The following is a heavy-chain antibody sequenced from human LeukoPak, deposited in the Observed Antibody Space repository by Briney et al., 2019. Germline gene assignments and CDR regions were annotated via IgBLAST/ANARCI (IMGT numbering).Heavy chain of an antibody. J-gene: IGHJ6*03. CDR2: INPNSGGT. V-gene: IGHV1-2*02. CDR3: AREVDVDTADDYYYYMDV. D-gene: IGHD5-18*01. Sequence: ASVKVSCKAPGYTFTGYYMHWVRQAPGQGLEWMGWINPNSGGTNYAQKFQGRVTTTRDTSISTAYMELSRLRSDDTAVYYCAREVDVDTADDYYYYMDVWGKGTTVTISS. CDR1: GYTFTGYY.